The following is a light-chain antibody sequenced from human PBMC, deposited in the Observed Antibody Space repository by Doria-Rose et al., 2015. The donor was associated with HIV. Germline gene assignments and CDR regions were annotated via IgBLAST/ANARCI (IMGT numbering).Light chain of an antibody. CDR2: KAS. Sequence: MTQSPSTLSASVGDRVTITCRASQSRNNWLAWYQQKPGQAPKLLIYKASTLQSGVPSRFRGSGSGTEFTLTINSLQPDDFATYYCQHFDKYFSWTFGHGTKVDIK. CDR3: QHFDKYFSWT. CDR1: QSRNNW. J-gene: IGKJ1*01. V-gene: IGKV1-5*03.